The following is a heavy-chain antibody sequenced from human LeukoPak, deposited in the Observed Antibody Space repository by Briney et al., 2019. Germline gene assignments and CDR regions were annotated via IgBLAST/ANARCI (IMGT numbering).Heavy chain of an antibody. CDR3: ARQPTYYYDSSGYYFAFDI. CDR2: IYYSGST. D-gene: IGHD3-22*01. J-gene: IGHJ3*02. V-gene: IGHV4-59*08. CDR1: GGSISSYY. Sequence: SETLSLTCTVSGGSISSYYWSWIRQPPGKGLEWIGYIYYSGSTNYNPSLKSRVTISVDTSKNQFSLKLSSVTAADTAVYYCARQPTYYYDSSGYYFAFDIWGQGTVVTVSS.